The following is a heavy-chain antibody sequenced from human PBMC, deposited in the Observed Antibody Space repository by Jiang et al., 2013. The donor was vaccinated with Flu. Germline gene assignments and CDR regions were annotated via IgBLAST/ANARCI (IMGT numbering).Heavy chain of an antibody. V-gene: IGHV1-69*01. CDR2: IIPMFGIV. CDR3: ARASGLLLYGMDV. Sequence: QLVESGAEVKKPGSSVKVSCKASGGSFSSYAINWVRQAPGQGLEWVGGIIPMFGIVNYGQKFQGRATITADESTTTAYMDLRSLRSEDTAEYFCARASGLLLYGMDVWGQGTTVTVSS. CDR1: GGSFSSYA. J-gene: IGHJ6*02. D-gene: IGHD2-15*01.